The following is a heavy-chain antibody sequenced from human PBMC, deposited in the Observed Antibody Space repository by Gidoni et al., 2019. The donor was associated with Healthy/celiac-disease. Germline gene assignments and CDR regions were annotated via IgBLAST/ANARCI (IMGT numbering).Heavy chain of an antibody. D-gene: IGHD2-2*01. V-gene: IGHV4-34*01. Sequence: QVQLQQWGAGLLKPSETLSLTCAVYGGSFSGYYWSWIRQPPGKGLEWIGEINHSGSTNYNPSLKSRVTISVDTSKNQFSLKLSSVTAADTAVYYCARGPAAISYYYYYYGMDVWGQGTTVTVSS. J-gene: IGHJ6*02. CDR2: INHSGST. CDR3: ARGPAAISYYYYYYGMDV. CDR1: GGSFSGYY.